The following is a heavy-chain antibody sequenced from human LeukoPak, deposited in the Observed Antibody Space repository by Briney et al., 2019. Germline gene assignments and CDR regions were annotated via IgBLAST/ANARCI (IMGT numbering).Heavy chain of an antibody. Sequence: GGSLRLSCAVSGFTFSSYTMNWVRQAPGKGLEWVSYISSSGSTIYYADSVKGRFTISRDNAKNSLYLQMNSLRAEDTAVYYCARLGYGSSWGYFDYWGQGTLVTVSS. V-gene: IGHV3-48*04. CDR1: GFTFSSYT. D-gene: IGHD6-13*01. CDR2: ISSSGSTI. CDR3: ARLGYGSSWGYFDY. J-gene: IGHJ4*02.